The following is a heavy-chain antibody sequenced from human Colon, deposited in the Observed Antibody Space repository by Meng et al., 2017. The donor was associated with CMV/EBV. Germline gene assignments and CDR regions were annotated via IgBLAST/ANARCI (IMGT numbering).Heavy chain of an antibody. CDR1: GFSFSNFW. CDR2: IKVDGSEQ. D-gene: IGHD3-10*01. CDR3: GKNRVES. V-gene: IGHV3-7*01. J-gene: IGHJ4*02. Sequence: GGSLRLSCVAFGFSFSNFWMSWVRQAPGKGLEWVANIKVDGSEQFYADSVKGRFTISRDNAKNSLYLQMNSLRAGDTALYYCGKNRVESWGQGTLVTVSS.